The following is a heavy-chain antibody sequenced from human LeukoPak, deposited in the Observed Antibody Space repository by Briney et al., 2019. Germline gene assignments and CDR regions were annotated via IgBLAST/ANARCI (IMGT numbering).Heavy chain of an antibody. Sequence: NPGRSLRLSCAVSGFTFSSYGMYWVRQAPGKGLEWVSSISSRSSIIYYADSVKGRFTISRDNAKNSLYLQMNSLRAEDTAVYYCARDRDTDWFFDFWGQGTLVTVSS. D-gene: IGHD5-18*01. CDR1: GFTFSSYG. CDR3: ARDRDTDWFFDF. J-gene: IGHJ4*02. V-gene: IGHV3-21*01. CDR2: ISSRSSII.